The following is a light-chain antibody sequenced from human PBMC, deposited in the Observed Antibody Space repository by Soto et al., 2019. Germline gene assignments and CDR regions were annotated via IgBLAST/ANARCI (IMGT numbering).Light chain of an antibody. CDR2: GAS. Sequence: LSLSVVAVSLKKEERATLSCRASQSVSSSYLAWYQQKPGQAPRLLIYGASSRATGIPDRFTGSGSGTDFTLTISILEPEDVAVYYSKHYGSSLLTFCGGAKV. V-gene: IGKV3-20*01. CDR1: QSVSSSY. J-gene: IGKJ4*01. CDR3: KHYGSSLLT.